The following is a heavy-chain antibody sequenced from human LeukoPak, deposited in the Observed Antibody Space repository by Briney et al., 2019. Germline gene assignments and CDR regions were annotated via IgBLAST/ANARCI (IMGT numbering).Heavy chain of an antibody. J-gene: IGHJ4*02. Sequence: KPSETLSLTCAVYGGSFSGYYRSWIRQPPGKGLEWIGEINHSGSTNYNPSLKSRVTISVDTSKNQFSLKLSSVTAADTAVYYCATGGGSSSLFDYWGQGTLVTLYS. D-gene: IGHD6-6*01. V-gene: IGHV4-34*01. CDR3: ATGGGSSSLFDY. CDR1: GGSFSGYY. CDR2: INHSGST.